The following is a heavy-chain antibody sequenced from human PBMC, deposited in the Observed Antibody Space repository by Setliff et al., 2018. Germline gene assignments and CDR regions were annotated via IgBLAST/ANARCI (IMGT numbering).Heavy chain of an antibody. CDR2: ISSYNDIT. CDR3: AISTLSICSGGTCPNVFDV. V-gene: IGHV1-18*01. J-gene: IGHJ3*01. Sequence: GASVKVSCKASGYILNSYGISWARQAPGQGLEWMGWISSYNDITNYAQRFQGRVTLTKDMSTSAAYMELRSLGSDDTAVYYCAISTLSICSGGTCPNVFDVWGQGTMVTVSS. CDR1: GYILNSYG. D-gene: IGHD2-15*01.